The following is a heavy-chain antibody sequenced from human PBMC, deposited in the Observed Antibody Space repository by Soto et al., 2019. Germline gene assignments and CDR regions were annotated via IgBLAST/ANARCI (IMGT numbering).Heavy chain of an antibody. CDR2: ISYDGSNK. CDR1: GFTFSSYA. D-gene: IGHD6-13*01. J-gene: IGHJ4*02. V-gene: IGHV3-30-3*01. CDR3: AKDHSFWEQQLDY. Sequence: GGSLGLSCAASGFTFSSYAMHWVRQAPGKGLEWVAVISYDGSNKYYADSVKGRFTISRDNSKNTLYLQMNSLRAEDTAVYYCAKDHSFWEQQLDYWGQGTLVTVSS.